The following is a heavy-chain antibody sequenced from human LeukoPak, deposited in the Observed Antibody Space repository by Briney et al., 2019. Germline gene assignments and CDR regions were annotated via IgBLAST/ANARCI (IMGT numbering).Heavy chain of an antibody. Sequence: QPGGSLRLSCAASGFTFSTYSMNWVRQAPGQGLEWFSYISSSSNTIYYAGSVKGRFTISRDNAKNSLYLQMNSLRAEDTAVYYCARNPQNYYDSADAFDIWGQGTMVTVSS. J-gene: IGHJ3*02. V-gene: IGHV3-48*01. CDR3: ARNPQNYYDSADAFDI. CDR1: GFTFSTYS. CDR2: ISSSSNTI. D-gene: IGHD3-22*01.